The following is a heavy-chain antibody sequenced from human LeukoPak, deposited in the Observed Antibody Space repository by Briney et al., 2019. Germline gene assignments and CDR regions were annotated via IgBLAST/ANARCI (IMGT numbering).Heavy chain of an antibody. V-gene: IGHV1-2*02. J-gene: IGHJ4*02. Sequence: ASVKVSCKAPGYTFPGYYMHWVRQAPGQGLEWMGWINPKSGGTNYAQKFQGRVTMTRDTSISTAYMELSRLRSDDTAVYYCAREPPYDILTGYHFDYWGQGTLVTVSS. CDR1: GYTFPGYY. CDR3: AREPPYDILTGYHFDY. D-gene: IGHD3-9*01. CDR2: INPKSGGT.